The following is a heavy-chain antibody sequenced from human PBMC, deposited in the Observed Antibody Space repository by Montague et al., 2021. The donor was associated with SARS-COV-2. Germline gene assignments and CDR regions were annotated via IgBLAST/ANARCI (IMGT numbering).Heavy chain of an antibody. J-gene: IGHJ5*02. V-gene: IGHV4-59*01. Sequence: SETLSLTCTVSGGSISSYYWSWIRQPPGKGLEWIGYIYYNGSTNYNPSLKSRVTISEDTSKNQFSLKLSSVTAADTAVYYCARHLRSNVWYGFDTWGQGALVIVSS. CDR3: ARHLRSNVWYGFDT. D-gene: IGHD6-13*01. CDR2: IYYNGST. CDR1: GGSISSYY.